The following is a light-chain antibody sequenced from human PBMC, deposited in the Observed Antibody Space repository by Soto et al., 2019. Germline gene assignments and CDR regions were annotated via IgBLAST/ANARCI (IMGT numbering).Light chain of an antibody. V-gene: IGKV1-5*01. CDR1: QSMSSW. J-gene: IGKJ2*01. Sequence: DIQMTQSPSTLSASVGDRVTITCRASQSMSSWLAWYQQKPGKAPKLLIYDASSLESGVPSRFSGSGSGTEFTLTISSLQPDDFATYFCQQYNSYSLFTFGQGTKVDI. CDR2: DAS. CDR3: QQYNSYSLFT.